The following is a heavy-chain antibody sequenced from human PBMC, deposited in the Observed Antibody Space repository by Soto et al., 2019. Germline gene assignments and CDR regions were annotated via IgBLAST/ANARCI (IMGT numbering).Heavy chain of an antibody. J-gene: IGHJ6*02. CDR3: ARVAFSIVLMSTRKRMEV. CDR1: GGSISSGGYY. Sequence: SETLSLTCTVSGGSISSGGYYWVWIRHHPGKGLEWIGYIYYSGSTYYNPSLKSRVTISVDTSKNQFSLKLSSVTAADTAVYYCARVAFSIVLMSTRKRMEVWGQGTTVTGS. V-gene: IGHV4-31*03. D-gene: IGHD2-8*01. CDR2: IYYSGST.